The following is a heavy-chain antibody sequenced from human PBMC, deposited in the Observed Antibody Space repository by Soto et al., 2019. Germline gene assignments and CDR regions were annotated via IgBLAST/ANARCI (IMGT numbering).Heavy chain of an antibody. CDR2: ISAYNGNT. V-gene: IGHV1-18*01. CDR1: GYTFTSYG. J-gene: IGHJ3*02. D-gene: IGHD3-3*01. CDR3: ARDRSLRFLGWSPDAFDI. Sequence: ASVKVSCKASGYTFTSYGISWVRQAPGQGLEWMGWISAYNGNTNYAQKLQGRVTMTTDTSTSTAYMELRSLRSDDTAVYYCARDRSLRFLGWSPDAFDIWGQGTMVTVSS.